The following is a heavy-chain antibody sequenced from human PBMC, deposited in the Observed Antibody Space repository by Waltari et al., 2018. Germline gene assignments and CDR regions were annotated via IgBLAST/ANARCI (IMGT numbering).Heavy chain of an antibody. CDR2: TYHSGCT. J-gene: IGHJ4*02. D-gene: IGHD3-10*01. CDR1: GSSISSGSC. CDR3: ARDLWVTMVRGAQPDY. Sequence: QVQLQESGPGLVKPSEPLSSTCPVPGSSISSGSCWGWRRQPGGKGLEWIGSTYHSGCTYYNPSLKSRVTISVDTSKNQFSLKLSSVTAADTAVYYGARDLWVTMVRGAQPDYWGQGTLVTVSS. V-gene: IGHV4-38-2*02.